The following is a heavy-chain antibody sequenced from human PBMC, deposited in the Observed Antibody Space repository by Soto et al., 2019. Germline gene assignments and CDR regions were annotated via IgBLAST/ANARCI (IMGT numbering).Heavy chain of an antibody. CDR2: IYYSGTT. CDR3: ARVPYYYNSSGYYYYGMDV. CDR1: GDSISRYY. V-gene: IGHV4-59*01. J-gene: IGHJ6*02. Sequence: SETLSLTCTVSGDSISRYYWSWIRQPPGRALEWIGYIYYSGTTNYNPSLKSRVIISVDTSKSQFSLKLNSVTAADTAVYYCARVPYYYNSSGYYYYGMDVWGQGTTVTVSS. D-gene: IGHD3-22*01.